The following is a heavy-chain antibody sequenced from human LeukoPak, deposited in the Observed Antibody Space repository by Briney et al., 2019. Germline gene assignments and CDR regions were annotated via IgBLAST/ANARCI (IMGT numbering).Heavy chain of an antibody. V-gene: IGHV4-31*03. J-gene: IGHJ5*02. CDR1: GGSISSGGYY. Sequence: SQTLSLTCTVSGGSISSGGYYWSWIRQHPGKGLEWIGYIYYSGSTYYNPSLKSRVTISVDTSKNQFSLKLSSVTAADTAVYYCARLSSIAAAGTVPWGQGTLVTVSS. D-gene: IGHD6-13*01. CDR3: ARLSSIAAAGTVP. CDR2: IYYSGST.